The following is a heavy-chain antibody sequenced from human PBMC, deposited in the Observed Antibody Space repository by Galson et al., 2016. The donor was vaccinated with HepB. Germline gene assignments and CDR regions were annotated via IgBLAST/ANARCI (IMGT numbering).Heavy chain of an antibody. Sequence: SLRLSCAASGFSFSDYGMNWVRQTSGKGLEWVSSITSNTTYIYYADSVKGRFTVSRDNAQNSLYLQMSSLRAEDTAIYYCARDLFITTAATDPFDTWGQGTEVTVSS. V-gene: IGHV3-21*01. CDR1: GFSFSDYG. D-gene: IGHD6-25*01. CDR3: ARDLFITTAATDPFDT. CDR2: ITSNTTYI. J-gene: IGHJ3*02.